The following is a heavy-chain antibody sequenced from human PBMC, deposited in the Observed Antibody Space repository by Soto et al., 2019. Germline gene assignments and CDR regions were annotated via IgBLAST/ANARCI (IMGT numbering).Heavy chain of an antibody. V-gene: IGHV3-9*01. CDR1: GFTFDDYA. CDR2: ISWNSGSI. Sequence: DVQLVESGGGLVQPGRSLRLSCAASGFTFDDYAMHWVRQAPGKGLEWVSGISWNSGSIGYADSVKGRFTISRDNAKNSLYLQMNSLRAEDTALYYCAKVFVTYYYYGMDVWGQGTTVTVSS. CDR3: AKVFVTYYYYGMDV. J-gene: IGHJ6*02. D-gene: IGHD4-4*01.